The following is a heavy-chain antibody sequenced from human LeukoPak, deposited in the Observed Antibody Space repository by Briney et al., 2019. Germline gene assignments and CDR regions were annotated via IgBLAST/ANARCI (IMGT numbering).Heavy chain of an antibody. CDR2: IYYSGST. Sequence: PSETLSLTCTVSGGSISSSGYYWGWIRQPPGKGLEWIGSIYYSGSTYYNPSLKSRVTISVDTSKNQFSLKLSSVTAADTAVYYCASITLRVFDYWGQGTLVTVSS. J-gene: IGHJ4*02. D-gene: IGHD3-3*01. V-gene: IGHV4-39*01. CDR1: GGSISSSGYY. CDR3: ASITLRVFDY.